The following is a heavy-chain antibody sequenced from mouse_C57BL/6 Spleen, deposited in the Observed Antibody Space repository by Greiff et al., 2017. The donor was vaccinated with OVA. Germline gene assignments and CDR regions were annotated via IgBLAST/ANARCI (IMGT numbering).Heavy chain of an antibody. CDR3: ARVHYDYDAWFAY. J-gene: IGHJ3*01. Sequence: EVKLVESGGGLVKPGGSLKLSCAASGFTFSDYGMHWVRQAPEKGLEWVAYISSGSSTIYYADTVKGRFTISRDNAKNTLFLQMTSLRSEDTAMYYCARVHYDYDAWFAYWGQGTLVTVSA. D-gene: IGHD2-4*01. CDR1: GFTFSDYG. CDR2: ISSGSSTI. V-gene: IGHV5-17*01.